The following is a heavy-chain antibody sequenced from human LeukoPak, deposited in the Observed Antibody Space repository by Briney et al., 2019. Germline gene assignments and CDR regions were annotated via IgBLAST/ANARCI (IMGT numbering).Heavy chain of an antibody. Sequence: SETLSLTCAVYVESFSGYYWSWIRQTPGKGLEWIGEINHSGSTNYNPSLKSRVTISVDTSKNQFSLRLSTVTAADTAVYYCARWRYDSSGFYYFDSWGQGTLVTVSS. CDR1: VESFSGYY. CDR3: ARWRYDSSGFYYFDS. J-gene: IGHJ4*02. CDR2: INHSGST. V-gene: IGHV4-34*01. D-gene: IGHD3-22*01.